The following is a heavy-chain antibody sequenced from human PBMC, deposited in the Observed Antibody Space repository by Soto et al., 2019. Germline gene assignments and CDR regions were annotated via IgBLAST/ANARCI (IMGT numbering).Heavy chain of an antibody. CDR3: ARDSVGMAVLDY. CDR2: ISYDGSNK. CDR1: GFTFSSYA. D-gene: IGHD6-19*01. J-gene: IGHJ4*02. V-gene: IGHV3-30-3*01. Sequence: GGSLRLSCAASGFTFSSYAMHWVRQAPGKGLEWVAVISYDGSNKYYADSVKGRFTISRDNSKNTLYLQMNSLRAEDTAVYYCARDSVGMAVLDYWGQGTLVTVSS.